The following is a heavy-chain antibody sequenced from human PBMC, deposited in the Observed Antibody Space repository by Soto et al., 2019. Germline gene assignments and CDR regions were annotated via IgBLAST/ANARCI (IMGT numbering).Heavy chain of an antibody. J-gene: IGHJ4*02. Sequence: QITLKESGPTLVKPTQTLTLTCTLSGFSLSTSVVGVGWLRQPPGKALEWLALLYWDDDKRYSPYLNSRLTITKDTAKNQVVLKMTNMDPVDTATYYCALNGETAAYVDYWGKGTLVTVSS. D-gene: IGHD3-10*01. CDR2: LYWDDDK. V-gene: IGHV2-5*02. CDR1: GFSLSTSVVG. CDR3: ALNGETAAYVDY.